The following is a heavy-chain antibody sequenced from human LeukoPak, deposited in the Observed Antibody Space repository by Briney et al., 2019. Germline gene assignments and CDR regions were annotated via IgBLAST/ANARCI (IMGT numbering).Heavy chain of an antibody. D-gene: IGHD3-22*01. J-gene: IGHJ5*02. CDR2: IYYSGST. Sequence: SETLSLTCTVSGGSISSYYWSWIRQPPGKGLEWIGYIYYSGSTNYNPSLKSRLTISVDTSRNQFSLTVRSVTAADTAVYYCARVRYFDSSGYYYDFDPWGQGTLVTVSS. V-gene: IGHV4-59*08. CDR1: GGSISSYY. CDR3: ARVRYFDSSGYYYDFDP.